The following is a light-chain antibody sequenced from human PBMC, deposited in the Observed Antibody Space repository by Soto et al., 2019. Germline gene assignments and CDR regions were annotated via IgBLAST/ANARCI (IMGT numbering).Light chain of an antibody. CDR2: GAS. Sequence: DTVLTLSPGTLCCSTGYRATLACRASQSISSSYLAWYQQKPGRAPRLFIYGASSRATGIPDRFSGSGSGTDFTLTISSLEPEDFPVYYSQSSGSSSTFYQGANVDI. J-gene: IGKJ1*01. CDR3: QSSGSSST. V-gene: IGKV3-20*01. CDR1: QSISSSY.